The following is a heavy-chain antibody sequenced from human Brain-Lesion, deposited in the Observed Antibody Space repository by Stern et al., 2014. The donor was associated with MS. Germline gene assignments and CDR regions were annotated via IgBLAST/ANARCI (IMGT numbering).Heavy chain of an antibody. J-gene: IGHJ6*02. D-gene: IGHD2-2*01. CDR2: IFKSGST. V-gene: IGHV4-61*02. CDR1: GGSISSGGYY. CDR3: ARGRVVPGFQYYATDV. Sequence: QVQLQESGPGLVKPSQTLSLSCTVSGGSISSGGYYWSWIRQPAGKGLEWIGRIFKSGSTSYNPSLKSRVTISIDTSKNQFSLRRNSMTAADTAVYYCARGRVVPGFQYYATDVWGQGTTVIVSS.